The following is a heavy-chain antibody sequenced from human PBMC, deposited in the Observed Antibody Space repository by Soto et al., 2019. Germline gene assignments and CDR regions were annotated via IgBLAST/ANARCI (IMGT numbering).Heavy chain of an antibody. V-gene: IGHV1-46*01. J-gene: IGHJ4*02. CDR1: GDTFTSYY. CDR2: IXPSGGXT. CDR3: ARDVAADGLGGY. Sequence: XXVXVSCKASGDTFTSYYMHWVRQAPGQGLEWMGIIXPSGGXTHYAQKFQGXXTIPADEXXSTDYMELSRLRSEDTAVYYCARDVAADGLGGYWGQGTLATVSS. D-gene: IGHD6-13*01.